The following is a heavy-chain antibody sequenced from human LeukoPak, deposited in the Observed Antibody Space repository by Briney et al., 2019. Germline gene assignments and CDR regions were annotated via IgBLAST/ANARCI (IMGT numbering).Heavy chain of an antibody. J-gene: IGHJ3*02. Sequence: GGSPRLSCAASGFTFSSYAMSWVRQAPGKGLEWVSAISGSGGSTYYADSVKGRFTISRDNSKNTLYLQMNSLRAEDTAVYYCAKPSPGFASYAISWGNAFDIWGQGTMVTVSS. CDR1: GFTFSSYA. CDR3: AKPSPGFASYAISWGNAFDI. D-gene: IGHD3-9*01. CDR2: ISGSGGST. V-gene: IGHV3-23*01.